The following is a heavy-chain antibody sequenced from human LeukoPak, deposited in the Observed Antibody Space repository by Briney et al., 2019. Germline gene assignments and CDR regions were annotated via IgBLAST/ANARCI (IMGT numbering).Heavy chain of an antibody. CDR2: INPSGGST. Sequence: ASVKVSCKASGYTFTSYYMHWVRQAPGQGLEWMGMINPSGGSTSYAQKFQGRVTMTRDTSTSTVYMELSSLRSEDTALYYCARETGVTYYYDSSGAFDIWGQGTMVTVSS. D-gene: IGHD3-22*01. J-gene: IGHJ3*02. CDR1: GYTFTSYY. V-gene: IGHV1-46*01. CDR3: ARETGVTYYYDSSGAFDI.